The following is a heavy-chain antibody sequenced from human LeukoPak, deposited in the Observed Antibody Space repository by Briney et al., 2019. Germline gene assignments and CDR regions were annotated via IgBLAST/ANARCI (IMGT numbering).Heavy chain of an antibody. D-gene: IGHD1-14*01. CDR1: GFTFSSYA. Sequence: GRSLRPSCAASGFTFSSYAMHWVRQAPGKGLEWVAVISYDGSNKYYADSVKGRFTISRDNSKNTLYLQMNSLRAEDTAVYYCAKGPDNGYWGQGTLVTVSS. CDR3: AKGPDNGY. J-gene: IGHJ4*02. CDR2: ISYDGSNK. V-gene: IGHV3-30*04.